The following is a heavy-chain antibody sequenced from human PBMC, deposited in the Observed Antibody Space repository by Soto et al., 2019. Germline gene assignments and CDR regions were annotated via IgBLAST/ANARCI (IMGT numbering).Heavy chain of an antibody. V-gene: IGHV3-23*01. Sequence: EVQLLESGGGLVQPGGSLRLSCAASGFTFSNYAMSWVRQTPGKGLEWVSTISGGGGNTYYPDSVKGRFTNSRDNSKDTVYLQMNSLRAEDTAIYYCAKERLGRGADSWGQGALVTVTS. J-gene: IGHJ4*02. CDR1: GFTFSNYA. CDR3: AKERLGRGADS. CDR2: ISGGGGNT.